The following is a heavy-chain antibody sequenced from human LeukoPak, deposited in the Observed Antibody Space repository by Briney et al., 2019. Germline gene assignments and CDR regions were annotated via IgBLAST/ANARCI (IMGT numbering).Heavy chain of an antibody. CDR2: IHHSGST. Sequence: SGTLSLTCAVSGASITTSNWWSWVRQSPGKGLEWIGEIHHSGSTNYNPSLESRVTISVDRSKNLFYLKLRSVTAADTAMYYCARDKVLSGYDVYYGMDVWGQGTTVTVSS. J-gene: IGHJ6*02. CDR1: GASITTSNW. CDR3: ARDKVLSGYDVYYGMDV. D-gene: IGHD5-12*01. V-gene: IGHV4-4*02.